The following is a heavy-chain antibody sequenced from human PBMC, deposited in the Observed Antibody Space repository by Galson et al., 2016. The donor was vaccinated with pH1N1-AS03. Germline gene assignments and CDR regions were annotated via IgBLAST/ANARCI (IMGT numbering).Heavy chain of an antibody. CDR2: IYPAVST. CDR3: ARLKINDILSGYLYDS. J-gene: IGHJ4*02. D-gene: IGHD3-9*01. Sequence: SETLSLTCTVSGYSITTGHYWGWIRQPPGRGLEWIGSIYPAVSTDYNPSLKSRVTISVDTSKNQFSLKLFSVTAADTAVYYCARLKINDILSGYLYDSWGQGTLVTVSS. V-gene: IGHV4-38-2*02. CDR1: GYSITTGHY.